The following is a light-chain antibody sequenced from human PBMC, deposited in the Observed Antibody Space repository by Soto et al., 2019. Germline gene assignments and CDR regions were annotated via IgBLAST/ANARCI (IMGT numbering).Light chain of an antibody. Sequence: EIVLTQSPATLSLSPGERATLSCRASQSISTYLAWYQQKPGQAPMLLIYDASNRATGIPARFSASGSGTDFTLTISRLEPEDFAVYYCQQYGSSGTFGQGTKVDI. CDR2: DAS. CDR1: QSISTY. CDR3: QQYGSSGT. J-gene: IGKJ1*01. V-gene: IGKV3-11*01.